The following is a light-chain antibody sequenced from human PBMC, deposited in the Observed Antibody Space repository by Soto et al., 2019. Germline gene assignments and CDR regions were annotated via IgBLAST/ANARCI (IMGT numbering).Light chain of an antibody. V-gene: IGKV3-15*01. Sequence: IVMTQSPATLSVSPGERATLSCRASQSVSSNLAWYQQKPGQAPRLLIYGASTRATGIPARFSGSGSWTEFTLTISSLQSEDFAVYYCQQYNNWPPTTFGQGTKLEIK. CDR3: QQYNNWPPTT. CDR1: QSVSSN. J-gene: IGKJ2*01. CDR2: GAS.